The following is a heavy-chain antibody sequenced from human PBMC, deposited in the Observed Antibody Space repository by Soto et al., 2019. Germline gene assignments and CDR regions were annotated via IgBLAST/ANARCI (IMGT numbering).Heavy chain of an antibody. J-gene: IGHJ4*02. CDR1: GGSFSGYY. CDR3: AGLNWNYGEVGDC. D-gene: IGHD1-7*01. Sequence: SETLSLTCAVYGGSFSGYYWSWIRQPPGKGLEWIGEINHSGSTNYNPSLKSRVTISVDTSKNQFSLKLSSVTAADTAVYYCAGLNWNYGEVGDCWGQGTLVTVSS. CDR2: INHSGST. V-gene: IGHV4-34*01.